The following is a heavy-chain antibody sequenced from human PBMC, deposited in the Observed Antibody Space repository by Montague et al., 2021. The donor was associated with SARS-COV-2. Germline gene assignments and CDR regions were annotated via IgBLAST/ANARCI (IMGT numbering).Heavy chain of an antibody. V-gene: IGHV3-7*01. CDR1: GFTFSSYW. CDR2: IKQDGSEK. J-gene: IGHJ4*02. Sequence: SLRLSCAASGFTFSSYWMTWVRQAPGKGLEWVANIKQDGSEKYYVDSVKGRFTISRDNAKNSLYPQMNSLRAEDTAVYYCASRYCSGPMCYSGTYYCFDSWGQGALVTVSS. D-gene: IGHD1-26*01. CDR3: ASRYCSGPMCYSGTYYCFDS.